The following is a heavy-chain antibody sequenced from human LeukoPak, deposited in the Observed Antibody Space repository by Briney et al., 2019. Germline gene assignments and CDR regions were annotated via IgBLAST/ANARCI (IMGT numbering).Heavy chain of an antibody. CDR1: AFSFSDYN. V-gene: IGHV3-21*01. CDR2: ITSTGSYI. Sequence: PGGSLRLSCAASAFSFSDYNMNGVRQAPGKGLEWVSSITSTGSYIYYADSVKGRFTISRDNAKNSLFLQLNSLRAEDTAVYYCARDPYSGTYSDYYYYYMDVWGKGTTVTVSS. CDR3: ARDPYSGTYSDYYYYYMDV. J-gene: IGHJ6*03. D-gene: IGHD1-26*01.